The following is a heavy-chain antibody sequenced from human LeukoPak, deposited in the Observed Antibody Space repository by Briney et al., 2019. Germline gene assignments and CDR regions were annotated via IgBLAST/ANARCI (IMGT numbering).Heavy chain of an antibody. Sequence: SETLSLTCTVSGGSISSSGYYWGWIRHPPGKGLEWIGSVYYSGSTYYNPSLKRRVTISVNTSKNQFSLKLSSVTAADTAVYYCARHNYDYVWGSYRSMLAFDIWGQGTMVTVSS. CDR2: VYYSGST. CDR3: ARHNYDYVWGSYRSMLAFDI. D-gene: IGHD3-16*02. CDR1: GGSISSSGYY. J-gene: IGHJ3*02. V-gene: IGHV4-39*01.